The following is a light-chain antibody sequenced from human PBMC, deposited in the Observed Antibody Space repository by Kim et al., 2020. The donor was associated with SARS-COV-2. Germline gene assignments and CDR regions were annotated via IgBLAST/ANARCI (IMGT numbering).Light chain of an antibody. Sequence: GQSVTISSTGTSSHVGGFSDVSWYQQYPGKAPKLIIYEVDRWPSVVPDRFSGSKSGNTASLTISVLQAEDEADYYCVSYAGSNNFVFGGGTKFTVL. J-gene: IGLJ2*01. CDR2: EVD. V-gene: IGLV2-8*01. CDR3: VSYAGSNNFV. CDR1: SSHVGGFSD.